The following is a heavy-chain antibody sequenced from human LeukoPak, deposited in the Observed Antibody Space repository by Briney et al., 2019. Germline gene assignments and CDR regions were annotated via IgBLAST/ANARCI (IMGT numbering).Heavy chain of an antibody. D-gene: IGHD2-15*01. CDR3: ARDREVAATVYYYYGMDV. J-gene: IGHJ6*04. CDR2: ISYDGSNK. CDR1: GFTFSSYA. V-gene: IGHV3-30-3*01. Sequence: PGRSLRLSCAASGFTFSSYAMHWVRQAPGKGLEWVAVISYDGSNKYYADSVKGRFTISRDNSKNTLYLQMNSLRAEDTAVYYCARDREVAATVYYYYGMDVWGKGTTVTVSS.